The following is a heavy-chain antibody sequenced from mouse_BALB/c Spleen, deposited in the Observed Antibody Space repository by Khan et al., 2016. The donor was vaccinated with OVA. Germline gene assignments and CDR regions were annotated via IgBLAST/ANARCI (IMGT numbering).Heavy chain of an antibody. J-gene: IGHJ4*01. CDR3: ARDGSRYNYAMDY. CDR1: GYSITSDYA. D-gene: IGHD2-3*01. CDR2: INYSGST. V-gene: IGHV3-2*02. Sequence: EVQLQELGPGLVKPSQSLSLTCTVTGYSITSDYAWNWIRQFPGNKLEWMGYINYSGSTNYNPALKSRISITRDTSKNQFFLQLNSVTTADTATYYCARDGSRYNYAMDYWGQGTSVTVSS.